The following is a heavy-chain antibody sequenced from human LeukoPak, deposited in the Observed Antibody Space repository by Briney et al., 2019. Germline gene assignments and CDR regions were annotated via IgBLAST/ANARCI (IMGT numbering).Heavy chain of an antibody. D-gene: IGHD3-10*01. V-gene: IGHV3-23*01. CDR2: ISGSGDTT. CDR1: GFTFSIYA. Sequence: GGSLRLSCAASGFTFSIYAMTWVRQAPGKGLEWVSVISGSGDTTYYADSVKGRFTISRDNSKNTLYLQMNSLRAEDTAVYFCAKVGHIWFGELVDDYWGQGTLVTVSS. J-gene: IGHJ4*02. CDR3: AKVGHIWFGELVDDY.